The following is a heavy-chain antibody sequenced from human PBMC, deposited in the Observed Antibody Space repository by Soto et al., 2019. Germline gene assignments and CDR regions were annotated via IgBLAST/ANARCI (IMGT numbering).Heavy chain of an antibody. CDR3: AREVNYGGGSFSLGL. J-gene: IGHJ4*02. D-gene: IGHD3-10*01. CDR2: INPNNGGT. CDR1: GYFFTSYY. V-gene: IGHV1-2*02. Sequence: ASVKVSCKTSGYFFTSYYIHWVRQAPGQGLEWMGWINPNNGGTNSAQKFQGRVTMTSDTSINTAYMEITSLRSDDTALYYCAREVNYGGGSFSLGLWGPGTLVTVSS.